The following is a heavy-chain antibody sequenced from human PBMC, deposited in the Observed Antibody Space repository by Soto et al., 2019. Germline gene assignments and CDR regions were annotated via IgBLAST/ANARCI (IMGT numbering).Heavy chain of an antibody. Sequence: QLQLQESGPGLVKPSETLSLTCTVSGGSISSSSYYWGWIRQPPGKGLEWIGSIYYSGSTYYNPSLKSRVTISVDTSKNQFSLKLSSVTAADTAVYYCARVSEYSSSFYYYYYGMDVWGQGTTVTVSS. CDR1: GGSISSSSYY. J-gene: IGHJ6*02. CDR2: IYYSGST. D-gene: IGHD6-6*01. V-gene: IGHV4-39*01. CDR3: ARVSEYSSSFYYYYYGMDV.